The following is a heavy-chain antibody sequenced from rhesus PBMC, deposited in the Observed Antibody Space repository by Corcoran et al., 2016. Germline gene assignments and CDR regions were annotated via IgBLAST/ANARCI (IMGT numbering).Heavy chain of an antibody. CDR1: GGSISSGYD. J-gene: IGHJ6*01. Sequence: QVQLQESGPGVVKPSETLSLTCAVSGGSISSGYDWSWIRQPPGKGLEWIWYIYGSSGSTNDNPSLKNLVTISKDASKNQFSLKLSSVTAADTAVYYCAREWGNGNYGLDSWGQGVVVTVSS. V-gene: IGHV4-76*01. D-gene: IGHD1-14*01. CDR3: AREWGNGNYGLDS. CDR2: IYGSSGST.